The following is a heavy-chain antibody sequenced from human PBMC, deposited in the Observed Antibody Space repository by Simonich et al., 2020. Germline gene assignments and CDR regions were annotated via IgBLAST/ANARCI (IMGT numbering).Heavy chain of an antibody. CDR2: INHSEST. CDR3: ARGLRVAAAGTAFQH. V-gene: IGHV4-34*01. Sequence: QVQLQQWGAGLLKPSETLSLTCAVYGGSFSGYYWRWIRQPPGKGLGWIGKINHSESTNYNLSLKSRVTISVDTSKNQFSLKLSSVTAADTAVYYCARGLRVAAAGTAFQHWGQGTLVTVSS. CDR1: GGSFSGYY. J-gene: IGHJ1*01. D-gene: IGHD6-13*01.